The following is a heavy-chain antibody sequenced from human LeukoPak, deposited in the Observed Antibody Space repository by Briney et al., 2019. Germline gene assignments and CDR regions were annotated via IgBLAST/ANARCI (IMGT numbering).Heavy chain of an antibody. D-gene: IGHD2-21*02. CDR1: GFTFSSYA. J-gene: IGHJ4*02. V-gene: IGHV3-23*01. CDR2: ISGSGGST. Sequence: GGSLRLSCAASGFTFSSYAMSWVRQAPGKGLEWVSAISGSGGSTYYPDSVKGRFTISRDNSKNTLYLQMNSLRAEDTAVYYCAKGPCGGDCYQYYFDYWGQGTLVTVSS. CDR3: AKGPCGGDCYQYYFDY.